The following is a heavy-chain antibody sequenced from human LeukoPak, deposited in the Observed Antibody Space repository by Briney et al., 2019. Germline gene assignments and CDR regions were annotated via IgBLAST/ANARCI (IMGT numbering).Heavy chain of an antibody. CDR3: ARDRYSSGWYYFDY. CDR1: GGSISSGSYY. Sequence: SETLSLTCTVSGGSISSGSYYWSWIRQPAAKGLEWIGRIYTSGSTNYNPSLKSRVTISVDTSKNQFSLKLSSVTAADTAVYYCARDRYSSGWYYFDYWGQGTLVTVSS. J-gene: IGHJ4*02. V-gene: IGHV4-61*02. CDR2: IYTSGST. D-gene: IGHD6-19*01.